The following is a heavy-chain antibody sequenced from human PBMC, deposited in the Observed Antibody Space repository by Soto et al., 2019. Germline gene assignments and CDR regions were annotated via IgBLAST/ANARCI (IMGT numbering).Heavy chain of an antibody. D-gene: IGHD2-21*01. CDR2: ISGSGVTI. V-gene: IGHV3-23*01. J-gene: IGHJ3*01. CDR1: GFTFNTYA. Sequence: EVQLLESGGGLVQPGGSLRLSCAASGFTFNTYAMNCVRQAPGKGLEWVASISGSGVTINYADSVKGLFTTSRDTSNNTLDLLMNSLSAEDTAVYYCAKGFIVVVIALRPDDNFDVWGQGTMVTVSS. CDR3: AKGFIVVVIALRPDDNFDV.